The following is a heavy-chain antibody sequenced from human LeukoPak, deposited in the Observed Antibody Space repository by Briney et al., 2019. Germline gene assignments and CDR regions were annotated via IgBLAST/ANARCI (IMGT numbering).Heavy chain of an antibody. V-gene: IGHV3-11*01. D-gene: IGHD2-15*01. Sequence: GGSLRLSCAASGFTSSDYYMSWIRQAPGKGLEWVSYISSSGSTIYYADSVKGRFTISRDNAKNSLYLQMNSLRAEDTAVYYCARDSDCSGGSCYGVDVWGQGTTVTVSS. CDR2: ISSSGSTI. CDR3: ARDSDCSGGSCYGVDV. CDR1: GFTSSDYY. J-gene: IGHJ6*02.